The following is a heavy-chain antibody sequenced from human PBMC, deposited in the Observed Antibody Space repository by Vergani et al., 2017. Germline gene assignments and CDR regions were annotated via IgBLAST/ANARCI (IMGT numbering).Heavy chain of an antibody. J-gene: IGHJ4*02. D-gene: IGHD1-26*01. CDR1: GGSISSYY. CDR3: ARDRVGATGFDY. V-gene: IGHV4-59*01. CDR2: IYYSGRT. Sequence: QVQLQESGPGLVKPSETLSLTCTVSGGSISSYYWSWIRQPPGKRLEWLGYIYYSGRTNYNPSLKSRVTISVDTSKNQFSLKLGSVTAADTAMYYCARDRVGATGFDYWGQGTLVTVSS.